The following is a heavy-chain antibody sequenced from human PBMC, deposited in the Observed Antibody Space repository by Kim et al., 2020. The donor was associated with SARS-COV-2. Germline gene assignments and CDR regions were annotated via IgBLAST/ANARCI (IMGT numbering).Heavy chain of an antibody. Sequence: GGSLRLSCAASGFIFKDYGMHWARQAPGKGLEWVAVISYNTTNTFYTDSVKGRFTVSRDNSKNTLYLQMNSLRAEDTAVYYCARDDYWGQGTLVTVSS. J-gene: IGHJ4*02. CDR1: GFIFKDYG. V-gene: IGHV3-33*05. CDR2: ISYNTTNT. CDR3: ARDDY.